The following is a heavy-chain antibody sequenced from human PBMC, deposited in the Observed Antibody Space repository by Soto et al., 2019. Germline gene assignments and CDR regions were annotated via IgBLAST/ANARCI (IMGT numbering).Heavy chain of an antibody. V-gene: IGHV1-18*01. CDR2: ISAYNGNR. CDR1: GYTFFNYG. J-gene: IGHJ4*02. CDR3: ARSPIAATGSLDY. Sequence: QVQLVQSGAEVKNPGASVKVSCKASGYTFFNYGITWVRQAPGQGLEWMGWISAYNGNRNYAQKFQGRVTMTTDTSTSTAYTELRTLRSDDTAVYYCARSPIAATGSLDYWGQGTLVTVSS. D-gene: IGHD6-6*01.